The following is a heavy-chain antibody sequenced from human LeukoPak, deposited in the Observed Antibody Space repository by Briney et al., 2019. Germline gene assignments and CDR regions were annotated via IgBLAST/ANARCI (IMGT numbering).Heavy chain of an antibody. J-gene: IGHJ3*02. CDR2: ISSSSSTI. CDR1: GFTFSSYS. D-gene: IGHD3-22*01. CDR3: ARHYYDSSGYFHDAFDI. V-gene: IGHV3-48*01. Sequence: GGSLRLSCAASGFTFSSYSMNWVRQAPGKGLEWVSYISSSSSTIYYADSVKGRFTISRDNAKNSLYLQMNSLRAEDTAVYYCARHYYDSSGYFHDAFDIWGQGTMVTVSS.